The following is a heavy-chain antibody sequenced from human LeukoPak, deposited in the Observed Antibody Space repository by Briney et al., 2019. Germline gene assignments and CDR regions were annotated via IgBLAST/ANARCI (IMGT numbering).Heavy chain of an antibody. CDR3: ASTYSSSWYGSFDY. J-gene: IGHJ4*02. D-gene: IGHD6-13*01. Sequence: GGSLKISCKGSGYSFTNYWIGWVRQMPGKGLEWMGIIYPGDSDTRYGPSFQGQVTISADKSINTAYLQWSSLKASDTAMYYCASTYSSSWYGSFDYWGQGTLVTVSS. V-gene: IGHV5-51*01. CDR2: IYPGDSDT. CDR1: GYSFTNYW.